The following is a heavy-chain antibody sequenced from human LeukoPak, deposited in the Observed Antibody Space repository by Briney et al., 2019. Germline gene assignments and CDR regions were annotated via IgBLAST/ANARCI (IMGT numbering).Heavy chain of an antibody. CDR1: GGSISSGDYY. CDR3: ARHVSDYYGSTCYFDY. CDR2: IYYSGST. Sequence: SETLSLTCTVSGGSISSGDYYWSWIRQPPGKGLEWIGYIYYSGSTYYNPSLKSRVTISVDTSKNQFSLKLSSVTAADTAVYYCARHVSDYYGSTCYFDYWGQGTLVTVSS. V-gene: IGHV4-30-4*01. J-gene: IGHJ4*02. D-gene: IGHD3-10*01.